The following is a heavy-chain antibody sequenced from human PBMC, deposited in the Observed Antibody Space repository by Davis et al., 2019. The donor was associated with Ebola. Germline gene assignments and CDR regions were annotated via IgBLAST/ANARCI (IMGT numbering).Heavy chain of an antibody. V-gene: IGHV3-48*04. J-gene: IGHJ3*02. CDR1: GLTFSSYA. D-gene: IGHD1-1*01. CDR3: ALLDALWAFDI. Sequence: GGSLRLSCAASGLTFSSYAMNWVRQAPGKGLEWVSYISSSGSTIYYADSVKGRFTISRDNAKNSLYLQMNSLRAEDTAVYYCALLDALWAFDIWGQGTMVTVSS. CDR2: ISSSGSTI.